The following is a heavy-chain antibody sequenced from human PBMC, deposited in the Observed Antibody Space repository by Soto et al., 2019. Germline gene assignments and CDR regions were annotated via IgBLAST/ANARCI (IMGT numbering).Heavy chain of an antibody. V-gene: IGHV1-18*01. CDR3: ARTADDGGSGSYPSKYKANRLVWFDP. CDR1: GYTFTSYG. J-gene: IGHJ5*02. D-gene: IGHD3-10*01. CDR2: ISAYNGNT. Sequence: ASVKVSCKASGYTFTSYGISWVRQAPGQGLEWMGWISAYNGNTNYAQKLQGRVTMTTDTSTSTAYMELRSLRSDDTAVYYCARTADDGGSGSYPSKYKANRLVWFDPWGQGTLVTVSS.